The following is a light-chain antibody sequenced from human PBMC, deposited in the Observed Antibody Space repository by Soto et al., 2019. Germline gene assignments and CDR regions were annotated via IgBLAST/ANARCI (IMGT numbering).Light chain of an antibody. V-gene: IGLV2-23*01. Sequence: QSALTQPASVSGSPGQSITISCTGTSSDVGSYNFVSWYQQRPGKALKLMIFEATKRPSGVPNRFSGSKSGNTASLTISGLQAEDEADYYCCSYAGSTTWVFGGGTKLTVL. CDR1: SSDVGSYNF. CDR3: CSYAGSTTWV. J-gene: IGLJ3*02. CDR2: EAT.